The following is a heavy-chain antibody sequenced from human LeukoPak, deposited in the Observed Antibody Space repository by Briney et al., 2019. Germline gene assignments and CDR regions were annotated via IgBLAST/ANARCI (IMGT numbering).Heavy chain of an antibody. D-gene: IGHD5-18*01. Sequence: GGSLRLSCAASGFTFSDYYMSWIRQAPGKGLEWVSYISSSGSTIYYADSVKGRFTISRDNAKSSLYLQMNSLRAEDTAVYYCARGRYSYGSNWFDPWGQGTLVTVSS. CDR2: ISSSGSTI. J-gene: IGHJ5*02. CDR3: ARGRYSYGSNWFDP. V-gene: IGHV3-11*01. CDR1: GFTFSDYY.